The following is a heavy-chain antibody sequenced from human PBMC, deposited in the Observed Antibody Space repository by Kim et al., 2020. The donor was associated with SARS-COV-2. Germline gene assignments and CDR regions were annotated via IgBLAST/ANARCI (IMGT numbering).Heavy chain of an antibody. CDR1: GFTFSSYG. J-gene: IGHJ4*02. CDR3: ARDRLGHIMGGEDY. V-gene: IGHV3-33*01. Sequence: GGSLRLSCAASGFTFSSYGMHWVRQAPGKGLEWVAVIWYDGSNKYYADSVKGRFTISRDNSKNTLYLQMNSLRAEDTAVYYCARDRLGHIMGGEDYWGQGTLVTVSS. CDR2: IWYDGSNK. D-gene: IGHD3-16*01.